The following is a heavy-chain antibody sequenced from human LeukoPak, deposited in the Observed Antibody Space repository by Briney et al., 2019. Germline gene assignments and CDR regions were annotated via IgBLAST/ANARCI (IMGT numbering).Heavy chain of an antibody. CDR2: IKQEGSEK. J-gene: IGHJ4*02. Sequence: PGGSLRLSCAASGFTFSRYWMSWVRQAPGKGREWVANIKQEGSEKYYVDSVKGRFTICRDNAKNSLYLQMNSLRAEDTAVYYCARGTIAAPGYYYFYFWGQGTQVTVSS. CDR3: ARGTIAAPGYYYFYF. V-gene: IGHV3-7*04. CDR1: GFTFSRYW. D-gene: IGHD6-13*01.